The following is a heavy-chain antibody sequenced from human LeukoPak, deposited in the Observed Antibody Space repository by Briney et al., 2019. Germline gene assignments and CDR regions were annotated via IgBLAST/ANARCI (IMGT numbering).Heavy chain of an antibody. CDR1: GLIFSSSA. D-gene: IGHD6-19*01. J-gene: IGHJ4*02. CDR3: AKGVQWAVPGSCLDS. Sequence: GGSLRLSCAASGLIFSSSAMSWVRQAPGKGLEWVSAISGSGGSTYYADSVKGRFRISRDNSKNTLYLQMNGLRVDDTAVYYCAKGVQWAVPGSCLDSWGLGTLVTVSS. CDR2: ISGSGGST. V-gene: IGHV3-23*01.